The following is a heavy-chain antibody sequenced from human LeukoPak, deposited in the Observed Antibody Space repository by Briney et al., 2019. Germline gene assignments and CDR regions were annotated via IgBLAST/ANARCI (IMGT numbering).Heavy chain of an antibody. V-gene: IGHV3-74*01. CDR3: AKDQYYGSGSYRYFDY. CDR2: INSDGSWT. J-gene: IGHJ4*02. Sequence: GGSLRLSCAASGSYWMHWVRQAPGKGLVWVSHINSDGSWTSYADSVKGRFTISRDNAKNSLYLQMNSLRAEDTALYYCAKDQYYGSGSYRYFDYWGQGTLVTVSS. D-gene: IGHD3-10*01. CDR1: GSYW.